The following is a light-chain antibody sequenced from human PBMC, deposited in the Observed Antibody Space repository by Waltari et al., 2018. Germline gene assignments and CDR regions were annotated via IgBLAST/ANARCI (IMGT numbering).Light chain of an antibody. CDR2: KAS. V-gene: IGKV1-5*03. J-gene: IGKJ2*01. Sequence: DIQMTQSPSTLSPSLGDRVTITCRASQSISTWLAWYQQKPGKAPNLLIYKASILKSGVSSRFSGSGSGTEFTLTINTLQPDDFATYFCQHYNTYSPMYTFGQGTKLEIK. CDR1: QSISTW. CDR3: QHYNTYSPMYT.